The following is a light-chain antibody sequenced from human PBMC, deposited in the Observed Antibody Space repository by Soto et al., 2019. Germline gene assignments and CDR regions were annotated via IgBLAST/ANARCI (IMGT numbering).Light chain of an antibody. V-gene: IGLV2-8*01. CDR1: SSDVGGYNY. CDR2: EVN. Sequence: QSALTQPPSASGSPGQSVTISCTGTSSDVGGYNYVSWYQQHPGKAPKLIISEVNKQPSGVPDRFSGSKSGSTASLTVSGLQAEDEADYYCSSYAGRSVYVVFGGGTKVTVL. CDR3: SSYAGRSVYVV. J-gene: IGLJ2*01.